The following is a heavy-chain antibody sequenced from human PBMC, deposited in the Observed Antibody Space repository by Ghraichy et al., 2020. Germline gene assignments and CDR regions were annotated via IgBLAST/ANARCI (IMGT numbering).Heavy chain of an antibody. CDR1: GFTFSTYD. CDR3: AKEGGCSSTNCYDGMDV. J-gene: IGHJ6*02. Sequence: GASLRLSCAASGFTFSTYDMHWVRQATGKGLEWVSAIGTAGDTFYAGSVKGRFTISRENGKSSLYLQMNSLRAGDTAVYYCAKEGGCSSTNCYDGMDVWGQGTTVTVSS. D-gene: IGHD2-2*01. CDR2: IGTAGDT. V-gene: IGHV3-13*01.